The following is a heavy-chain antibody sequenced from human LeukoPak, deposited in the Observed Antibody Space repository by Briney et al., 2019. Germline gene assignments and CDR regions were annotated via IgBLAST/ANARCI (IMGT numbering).Heavy chain of an antibody. J-gene: IGHJ4*02. Sequence: PSETLSLTCTVSGGSISSYYWSWLRQPPGKGLEGSGYINYSGSTNDNPSLKRRVTISIDTSKNQFSLKLNSSTAAAAAAYYCARVRSSGEPHLDFWGQGTLVTVSS. CDR1: GGSISSYY. D-gene: IGHD3-10*01. CDR3: ARVRSSGEPHLDF. V-gene: IGHV4-59*12. CDR2: INYSGST.